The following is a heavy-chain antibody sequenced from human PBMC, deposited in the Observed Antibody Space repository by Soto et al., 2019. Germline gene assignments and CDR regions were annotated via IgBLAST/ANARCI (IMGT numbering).Heavy chain of an antibody. D-gene: IGHD3-22*01. CDR2: ISTDNGNT. Sequence: ASVKVSCKVSGYTFTSRSLNWVRQAPGQGLEWMGWISTDNGNTNYPPKLQGRVTLTTDPSTSTAYMELRTLTSDDTAVYYCARGYDRSGYSGAFDLWGQGTMVTVS. CDR1: GYTFTSRS. V-gene: IGHV1-18*04. J-gene: IGHJ3*01. CDR3: ARGYDRSGYSGAFDL.